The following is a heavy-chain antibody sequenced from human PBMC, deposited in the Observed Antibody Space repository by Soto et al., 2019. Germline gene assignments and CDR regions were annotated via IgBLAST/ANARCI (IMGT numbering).Heavy chain of an antibody. V-gene: IGHV3-11*01. J-gene: IGHJ6*02. CDR2: ISSTGSTI. Sequence: QVQLVESGGGLVKPGGSLRISCAASGFIFSDYYMSWIRQAPGKGLEWFSYISSTGSTIYNADSVKGRFTISRDNAKSSLYRQLNRLRAEDAAVNYCARDATRGWKAGYSGMGVWGRGTTVAVSS. CDR3: ARDATRGWKAGYSGMGV. CDR1: GFIFSDYY. D-gene: IGHD2-15*01.